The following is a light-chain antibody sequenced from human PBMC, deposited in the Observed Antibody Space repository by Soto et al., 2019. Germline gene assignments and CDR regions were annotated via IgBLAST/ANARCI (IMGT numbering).Light chain of an antibody. CDR3: QQYNNWPET. Sequence: EIVMTQSQATLSVSPGERATLSCRPSQSVSSNLAWYQQKPGQAPRLLIYGASTRATGIPARFSGSGSGTEFTLTISSLQSEDFAVYYCQQYNNWPETFGQGTKV. CDR1: QSVSSN. J-gene: IGKJ1*01. CDR2: GAS. V-gene: IGKV3-15*01.